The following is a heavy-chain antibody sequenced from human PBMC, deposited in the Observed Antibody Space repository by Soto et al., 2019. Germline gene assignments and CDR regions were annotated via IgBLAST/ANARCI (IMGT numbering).Heavy chain of an antibody. J-gene: IGHJ4*02. D-gene: IGHD5-18*01. CDR2: ISNDESRQ. V-gene: IGHV3-30*03. Sequence: GGSLRLSCAASGFNFSTSGMDWVRQVPGKGLEWVAVISNDESRQYYAESVKGRFTISRDNSKKIVYLQMNSLRAEDTAVFYCGRGGSDSPMAPGYWGQGTLVTVSS. CDR1: GFNFSTSG. CDR3: GRGGSDSPMAPGY.